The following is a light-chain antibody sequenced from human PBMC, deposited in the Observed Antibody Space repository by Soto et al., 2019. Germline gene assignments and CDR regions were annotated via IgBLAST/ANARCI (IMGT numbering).Light chain of an antibody. CDR1: QSISSY. Sequence: DIQMTQSPSSLSASVGDRVTITCRASQSISSYLNWYQQKPGKSPKLLIYAASSLQSGVPSRFSGSGSGTDFTLTISSLQPEDFPTYYCQQSYSTPRTFGQWTKVEIK. V-gene: IGKV1-39*01. CDR3: QQSYSTPRT. CDR2: AAS. J-gene: IGKJ2*01.